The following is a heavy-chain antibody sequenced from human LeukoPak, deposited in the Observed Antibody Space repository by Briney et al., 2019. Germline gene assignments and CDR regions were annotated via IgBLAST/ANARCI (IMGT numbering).Heavy chain of an antibody. CDR1: GYTFTSYY. Sequence: ASVKVSCKASGYTFTSYYMHWVRQAPGQGLEWMGIFNPSGGSTSYAQKFQGRVTMTRDTSTSTVYMELSSLRSEDTAVYYCARNYGNHPWFDPWGQGTLVTVSS. CDR3: ARNYGNHPWFDP. D-gene: IGHD4-11*01. CDR2: FNPSGGST. J-gene: IGHJ5*02. V-gene: IGHV1-46*01.